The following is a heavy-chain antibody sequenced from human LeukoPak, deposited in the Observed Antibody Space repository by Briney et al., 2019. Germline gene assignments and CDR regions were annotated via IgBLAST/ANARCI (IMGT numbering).Heavy chain of an antibody. V-gene: IGHV4-59*08. Sequence: KPSETLSLTCTVSGGTISSYYWNWIRQPPGKGLEWIGYIHYSGSTKYNPSLKSRVTIPVDTSKNQFSLKLSSVTAADTAVYYCARWYSSGWAFDYWGQGTLVTVSS. CDR1: GGTISSYY. D-gene: IGHD6-19*01. J-gene: IGHJ4*02. CDR3: ARWYSSGWAFDY. CDR2: IHYSGST.